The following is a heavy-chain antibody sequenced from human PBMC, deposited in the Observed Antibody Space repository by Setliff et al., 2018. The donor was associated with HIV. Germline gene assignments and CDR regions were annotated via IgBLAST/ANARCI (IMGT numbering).Heavy chain of an antibody. CDR1: GFTFSSYA. J-gene: IGHJ4*02. V-gene: IGHV3-23*01. CDR3: AKDRTVVVITIFDY. D-gene: IGHD3-22*01. CDR2: ISGSGGST. Sequence: PGGSLRLSCAASGFTFSSYAMSWVRQAPGKGLEWVSAISGSGGSTYYADSVKGRFTISRDNSKNTLYLQMNSLGAEDTAVYYCAKDRTVVVITIFDYWGQGTLVTVSS.